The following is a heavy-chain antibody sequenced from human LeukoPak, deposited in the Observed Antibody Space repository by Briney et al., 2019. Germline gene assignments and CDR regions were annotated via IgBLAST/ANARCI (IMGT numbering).Heavy chain of an antibody. Sequence: GASVKVSCKASGYTFTSYDINWVRQATGQGLEWMGWMNPNSGNTGYAQKFQGRVTMTRNTSISTAYMELSSLRSEDTAVYYCACSDSNYVRWFDPWGQGTLVTVSS. J-gene: IGHJ5*02. CDR1: GYTFTSYD. D-gene: IGHD4-11*01. CDR2: MNPNSGNT. V-gene: IGHV1-8*01. CDR3: ACSDSNYVRWFDP.